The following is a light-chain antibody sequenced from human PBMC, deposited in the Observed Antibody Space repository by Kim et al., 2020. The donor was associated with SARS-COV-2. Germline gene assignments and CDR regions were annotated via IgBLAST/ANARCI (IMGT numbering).Light chain of an antibody. CDR1: YTDVGAFDF. CDR2: AVN. V-gene: IGLV2-14*03. J-gene: IGLJ2*01. CDR3: SSYSSSSTRL. Sequence: QSALTQPASVSGSLGQLITISCTGTYTDVGAFDFVSWYQQFPGKAPQLIIYAVNNRPSGVSDRFSGSKSEITASLTISGLQAEDQADYYCSSYSSSSTRLFGGGTQLTVL.